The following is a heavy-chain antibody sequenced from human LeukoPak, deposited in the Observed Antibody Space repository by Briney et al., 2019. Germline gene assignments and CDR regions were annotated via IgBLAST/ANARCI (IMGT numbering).Heavy chain of an antibody. D-gene: IGHD3-16*01. J-gene: IGHJ3*02. V-gene: IGHV4-34*01. CDR1: GGSFSGYY. CDR2: VNHSGST. CDR3: ARWGRDLDAFDI. Sequence: SETLSLTCAVYGGSFSGYYWSWIRQPPGKGLEWIGDVNHSGSTNYNPSLKSRVTISVDTSKNQFSLKLSSVTAADTAVYYCARWGRDLDAFDIWGQGTMVTVSS.